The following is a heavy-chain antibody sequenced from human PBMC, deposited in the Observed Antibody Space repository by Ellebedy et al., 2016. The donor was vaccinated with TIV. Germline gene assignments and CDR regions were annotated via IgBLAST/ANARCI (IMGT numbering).Heavy chain of an antibody. CDR2: ISHDGSNK. V-gene: IGHV3-30-3*01. D-gene: IGHD6-13*01. CDR1: GFTFSYYS. Sequence: GESLKISXAASGFTFSYYSMNWVRQAPGKGLEWVAVISHDGSNKYHAESVKGRFTISRDDSKNTLYLQMNTLRTEDTALYFCARGSSSSGYFDSWGQGTLVTVSS. CDR3: ARGSSSSGYFDS. J-gene: IGHJ4*02.